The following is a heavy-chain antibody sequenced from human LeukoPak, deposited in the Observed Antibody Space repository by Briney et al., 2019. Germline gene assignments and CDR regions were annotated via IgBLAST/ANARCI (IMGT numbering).Heavy chain of an antibody. V-gene: IGHV1-24*01. CDR3: ATDRRYYYDSSGYYPYDAFDI. Sequence: ASVKVSCKVSGYTLTELSMHWVREAPGKELEWMGGFDPEDGETIYAQKFQGRVTMTEDTSTDTAYMELSSLRSGDTAVYYCATDRRYYYDSSGYYPYDAFDIWGQGTMVTVSS. D-gene: IGHD3-22*01. J-gene: IGHJ3*02. CDR2: FDPEDGET. CDR1: GYTLTELS.